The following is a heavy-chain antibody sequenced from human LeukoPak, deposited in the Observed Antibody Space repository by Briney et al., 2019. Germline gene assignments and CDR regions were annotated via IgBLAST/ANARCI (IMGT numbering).Heavy chain of an antibody. CDR1: GFTFSKFG. V-gene: IGHV3-30*04. Sequence: GGSLRLSCAASGFTFSKFGVHWVRQAPGKGLEWVAVISSDGSHKYYAGSVKDRFTISRDNAKNSLYLQMNSLRAEDTAVYDCVRGSLASGVVVYYYYYLDDWGKGTTVTVSS. D-gene: IGHD3-3*01. CDR3: VRGSLASGVVVYYYYYLDD. CDR2: ISSDGSHK. J-gene: IGHJ6*03.